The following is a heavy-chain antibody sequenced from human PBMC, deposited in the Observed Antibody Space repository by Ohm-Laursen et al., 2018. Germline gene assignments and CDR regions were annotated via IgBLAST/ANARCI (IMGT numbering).Heavy chain of an antibody. CDR1: GFIVSSNY. J-gene: IGHJ5*02. V-gene: IGHV3-53*01. CDR3: ASSLSSYYYDSSGYYIDP. Sequence: GSLRLSCAASGFIVSSNYMTWVRQAPGKGLEWVSVIYTGGSTYYADSVKGRFTISRDNAKNTLYLQMNSLRAEDTAIYYCASSLSSYYYDSSGYYIDPWGQGTLVTVSS. D-gene: IGHD3-22*01. CDR2: IYTGGST.